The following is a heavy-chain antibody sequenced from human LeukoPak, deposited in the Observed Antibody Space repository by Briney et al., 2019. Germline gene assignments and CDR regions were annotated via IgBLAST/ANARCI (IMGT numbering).Heavy chain of an antibody. CDR2: ISAYNGNT. D-gene: IGHD5-18*01. CDR3: ARVGVQLWFQDYYGMDV. V-gene: IGHV1-18*01. J-gene: IGHJ6*02. CDR1: GYTFTSYG. Sequence: ASVKVSCKASGYTFTSYGIGWVRQAPGQGLEWMGWISAYNGNTNYAQKLQGRVTMTTDTSTSTAYMELRSLRSDDTAVYYCARVGVQLWFQDYYGMDVWGQGTTVTVSS.